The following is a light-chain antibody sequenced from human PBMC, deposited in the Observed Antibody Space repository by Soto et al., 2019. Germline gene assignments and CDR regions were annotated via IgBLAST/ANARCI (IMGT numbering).Light chain of an antibody. J-gene: IGKJ1*01. Sequence: DIQMTQSPSTLSASVGDRVTITCRASQSISSWLAWYQQKPGKAPKLLIYDASSLESGVPSRFSGGGSGTEFTLTISSLQPDDFVTYYCQQYNSYWTFGQGTKVEIK. CDR2: DAS. V-gene: IGKV1-5*01. CDR3: QQYNSYWT. CDR1: QSISSW.